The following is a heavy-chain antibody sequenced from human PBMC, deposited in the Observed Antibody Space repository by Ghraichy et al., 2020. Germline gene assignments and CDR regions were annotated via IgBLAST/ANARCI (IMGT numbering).Heavy chain of an antibody. Sequence: GGSLRLSCAASGFSFSSYWMTWVRQAPGKGLEWVANINQDGRERYYVDSVKGRFTISRENAKNSLYLQMNSLRAEDTAVYYCARVGNYIDACDMWGQGTMITVSS. D-gene: IGHD1-7*01. J-gene: IGHJ3*02. V-gene: IGHV3-7*01. CDR1: GFSFSSYW. CDR3: ARVGNYIDACDM. CDR2: INQDGRER.